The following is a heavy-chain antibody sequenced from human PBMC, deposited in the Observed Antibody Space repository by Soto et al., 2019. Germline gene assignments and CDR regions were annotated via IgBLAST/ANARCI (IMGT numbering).Heavy chain of an antibody. D-gene: IGHD3-22*01. J-gene: IGHJ4*01. V-gene: IGHV3-53*01. CDR2: IYGGDDT. Sequence: PGWSLRLACASSGFTVISNYMSWVRQPPGKGLEWVSVIYGGDDTYYPDSVKGRFTISRDNSNNMLYLQMNSLRADDTAVYYCARRGSDFESSGYYPLFDYWGHGTLVTVSS. CDR1: GFTVISNY. CDR3: ARRGSDFESSGYYPLFDY.